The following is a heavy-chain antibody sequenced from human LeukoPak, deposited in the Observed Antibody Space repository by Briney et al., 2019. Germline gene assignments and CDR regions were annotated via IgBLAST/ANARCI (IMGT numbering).Heavy chain of an antibody. J-gene: IGHJ4*02. V-gene: IGHV3-43*01. D-gene: IGHD3-10*02. Sequence: GGSLRLSCATSGFTFDRYTIHWVRQAPGKGLEWVSLAGWAGGTTYYSDSVRGRFTISRDSGKNSVYLQMNSLTTDDTAFYFCAKELDTMFFDYWGXGALVTVSS. CDR1: GFTFDRYT. CDR2: AGWAGGTT. CDR3: AKELDTMFFDY.